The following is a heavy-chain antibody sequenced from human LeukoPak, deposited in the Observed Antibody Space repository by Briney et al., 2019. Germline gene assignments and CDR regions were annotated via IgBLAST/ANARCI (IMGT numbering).Heavy chain of an antibody. CDR2: IQPDGSEK. CDR3: TDFDSA. V-gene: IGHV3-7*01. CDR1: RSSISNYW. Sequence: GGSLRLSCAASRSSISNYWMSWVRQPPGKGLEWVATIQPDGSEKYYVGSVQGRFSISRDNAKNSLYLQMNSLRAEDTAVYYCTDFDSAWGQGTLVTVSS. D-gene: IGHD3-3*01. J-gene: IGHJ5*02.